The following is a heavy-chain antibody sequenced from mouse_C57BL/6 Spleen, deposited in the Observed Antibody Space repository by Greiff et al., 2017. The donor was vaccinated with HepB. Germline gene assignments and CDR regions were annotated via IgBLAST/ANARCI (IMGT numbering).Heavy chain of an antibody. J-gene: IGHJ3*01. Sequence: EVNVVESGEGLVKPGGSLKLSCAASGFTFSSYAMSWVRQTPEKRLEWVAYISSGGDYIYYADTVKGRFTISRDNARNTLYLQMSSLKSEDTAMYYCTREGYTIYYWGQGTLVTVSA. CDR2: ISSGGDYI. V-gene: IGHV5-9-1*02. D-gene: IGHD1-1*02. CDR3: TREGYTIYY. CDR1: GFTFSSYA.